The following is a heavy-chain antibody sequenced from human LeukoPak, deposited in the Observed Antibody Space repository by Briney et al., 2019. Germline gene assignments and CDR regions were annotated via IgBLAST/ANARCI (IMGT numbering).Heavy chain of an antibody. CDR1: GFTFSSCS. CDR2: ISSSSSTI. J-gene: IGHJ4*02. D-gene: IGHD6-6*01. CDR3: ASDLEYSSYTGVY. Sequence: PGGSLRLSCAASGFTFSSCSMNWVRQAPGRGLEWVSYISSSSSTIYYADSVKGRFTIPRDNAKNSLYLQMNSLRAEDTAVYYCASDLEYSSYTGVYWGQGTLVTVSS. V-gene: IGHV3-48*01.